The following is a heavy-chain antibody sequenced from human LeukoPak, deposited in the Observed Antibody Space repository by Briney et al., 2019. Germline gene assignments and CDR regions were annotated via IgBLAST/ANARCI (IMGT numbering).Heavy chain of an antibody. Sequence: GGSLRLSCAASGFTFSSYAMSWVRQAPGKGLEWVSAISGSGGSTYYADSVKGRFTISRDNSKNTLYLQMNSLRAEDTAVYYCARDRSGIVVVVPATLDYWGQGTPVTVSS. V-gene: IGHV3-23*01. J-gene: IGHJ4*02. CDR1: GFTFSSYA. CDR2: ISGSGGST. D-gene: IGHD2-15*01. CDR3: ARDRSGIVVVVPATLDY.